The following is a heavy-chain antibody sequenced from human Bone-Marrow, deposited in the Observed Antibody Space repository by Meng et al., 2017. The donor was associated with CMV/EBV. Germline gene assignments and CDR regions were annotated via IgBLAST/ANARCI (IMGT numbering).Heavy chain of an antibody. D-gene: IGHD3-10*01. CDR3: ARGSYGSGSFYPQPFDY. CDR1: GLTFSDYY. Sequence: SCAASGLTFSDYYMSWIRQAPGKGLEWVSYISSSGSTIYYADSVKGRFTISRDNAKNSLHLQMNSLRAEDTAVYYCARGSYGSGSFYPQPFDYWGQGTLVTVSS. J-gene: IGHJ4*02. V-gene: IGHV3-11*04. CDR2: ISSSGSTI.